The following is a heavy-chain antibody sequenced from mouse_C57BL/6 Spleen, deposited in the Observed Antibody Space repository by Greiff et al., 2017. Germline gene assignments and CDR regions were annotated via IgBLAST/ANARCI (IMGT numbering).Heavy chain of an antibody. CDR2: INPGSGGT. CDR1: GYAFTNYL. V-gene: IGHV1-54*01. Sequence: QVQLQQSGAELVRPGTSVKVSCKASGYAFTNYLIEWVKQRPGQGLEWIGVINPGSGGTNYNEKFKGKATLTADKSSSTAYMQLSSLTSEDSAVYFCARTPAYYDYDGAMDYWGQGTSVTVSS. CDR3: ARTPAYYDYDGAMDY. J-gene: IGHJ4*01. D-gene: IGHD2-4*01.